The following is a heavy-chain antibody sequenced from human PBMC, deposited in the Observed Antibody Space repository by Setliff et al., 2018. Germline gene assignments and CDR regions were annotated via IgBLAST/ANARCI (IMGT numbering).Heavy chain of an antibody. CDR3: AGDPPGPHLVYTY. CDR2: MNPNNGNT. J-gene: IGHJ4*02. V-gene: IGHV1-8*01. CDR1: GYTFTSHD. D-gene: IGHD3-16*01. Sequence: GASVKVSCKASGYTFTSHDINWVRQATGQGLEWMGWMNPNNGNTGCVQKFQGRLTMTRNTSISTAYMELSSLRSEDTAIYYCAGDPPGPHLVYTYWGQGALVTVSS.